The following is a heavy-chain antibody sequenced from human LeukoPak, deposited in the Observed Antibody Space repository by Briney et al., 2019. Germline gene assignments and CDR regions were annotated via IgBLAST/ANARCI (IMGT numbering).Heavy chain of an antibody. Sequence: GGSLRLSCATSGFIFDDYAMHWVRQAPGKGLEWVSGISWNGHNIKYADSVKGRFTISRDNAENSLYLRVNSLRAEDTALYFCAKDPSYYYDSSGSGWFDLWGQGTLVTVSS. CDR3: AKDPSYYYDSSGSGWFDL. CDR1: GFIFDDYA. J-gene: IGHJ5*02. D-gene: IGHD3-22*01. CDR2: ISWNGHNI. V-gene: IGHV3-9*01.